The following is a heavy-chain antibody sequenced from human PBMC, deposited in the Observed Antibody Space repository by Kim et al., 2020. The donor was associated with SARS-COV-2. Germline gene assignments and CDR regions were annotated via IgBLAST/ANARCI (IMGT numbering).Heavy chain of an antibody. J-gene: IGHJ3*02. CDR2: IKQDGSEK. V-gene: IGHV3-7*01. CDR3: LRSGYYSAGVDAFDI. D-gene: IGHD3-3*01. CDR1: GFTFSSYW. Sequence: GGSLRLSCAASGFTFSSYWMSWVRQAPGKGLEWVANIKQDGSEKYYMDSVKGRFTISRDNAKNSLYLQMNSLRAEDTAVYYCLRSGYYSAGVDAFDIWGQGTMVTVSS.